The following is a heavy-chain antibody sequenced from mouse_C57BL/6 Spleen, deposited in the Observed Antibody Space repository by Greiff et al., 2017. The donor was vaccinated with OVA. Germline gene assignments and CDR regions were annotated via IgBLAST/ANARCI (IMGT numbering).Heavy chain of an antibody. V-gene: IGHV1-58*01. CDR3: ASSTMVTTRGYAMDY. CDR1: GYTFTSYG. Sequence: EVQLVESGAELVRPGSSVKMSCKTSGYTFTSYGINWVKQRPGQGLEWIGYIYIGNGYTEYNEKFKGKATLTSDTSSSTAYMQLSSLTSEDSAIYFCASSTMVTTRGYAMDYWGQGTSVTVSS. J-gene: IGHJ4*01. CDR2: IYIGNGYT. D-gene: IGHD2-2*01.